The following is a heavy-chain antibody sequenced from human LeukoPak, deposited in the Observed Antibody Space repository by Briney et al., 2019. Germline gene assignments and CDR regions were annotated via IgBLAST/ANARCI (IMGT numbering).Heavy chain of an antibody. CDR2: ISYDGSNK. V-gene: IGHV3-30*18. CDR1: GFTFSSYG. D-gene: IGHD3-10*01. J-gene: IGHJ4*02. Sequence: GGSLRLSCAASGFTFSSYGMHWVRQAPGKGLEWGAVISYDGSNKNCADSVKGRFTISRDNSKNTLYLQMNSLRAEDTAVYYCAKKSAGSYYNGPDYWGQGTLVTVSS. CDR3: AKKSAGSYYNGPDY.